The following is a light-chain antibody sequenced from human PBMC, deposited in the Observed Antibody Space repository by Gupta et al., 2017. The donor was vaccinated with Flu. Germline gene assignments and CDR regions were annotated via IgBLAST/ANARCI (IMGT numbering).Light chain of an antibody. CDR2: QGS. J-gene: IGLJ1*01. CDR1: KLGDKY. V-gene: IGLV3-1*01. CDR3: QAWNSSTAYV. Sequence: SCELTQPPSVSVSPGQTGSITCSGDKLGDKYACCYQQKPGQSPVLVIYQGSKRPSGIPERFSGSNSGNTATLTICGTQAKDEADYYCQAWNSSTAYVFGTGTKVTVL.